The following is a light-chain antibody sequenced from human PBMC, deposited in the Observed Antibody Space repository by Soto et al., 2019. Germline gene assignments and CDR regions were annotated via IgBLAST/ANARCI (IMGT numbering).Light chain of an antibody. CDR2: SAS. J-gene: IGKJ3*01. V-gene: IGKV1-27*01. CDR3: QKYNSAPLT. CDR1: QGIRNY. Sequence: DIQMTQSPSSLSASVGDRVTITCRASQGIRNYLAWYQQKSGKVPKLLIYSASTLQSGVPSRFSGNGSGTDFTLTISSLQPEDVATYYCQKYNSAPLTFGPGTKVEIK.